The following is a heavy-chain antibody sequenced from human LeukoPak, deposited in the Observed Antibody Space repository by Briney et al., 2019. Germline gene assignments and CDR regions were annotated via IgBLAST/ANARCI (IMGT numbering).Heavy chain of an antibody. D-gene: IGHD2-15*01. CDR2: IYTSGST. V-gene: IGHV4-61*02. CDR3: AREVAI. CDR1: GGSISSGSYY. J-gene: IGHJ4*02. Sequence: SQTLSLTCTVSGGSISSGSYYWSWIRQPAGKGLEWIGRIYTSGSTNYNPSLKSRVTISVDTSKNQFSLKLNSVTAADTAVYYCAREVAIWGQGTLVTVSS.